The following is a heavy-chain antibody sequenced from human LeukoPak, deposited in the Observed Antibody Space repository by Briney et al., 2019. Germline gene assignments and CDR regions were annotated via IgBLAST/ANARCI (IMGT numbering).Heavy chain of an antibody. CDR1: GFTFSSYA. Sequence: AGGSLRLSCAASGFTFSSYAMHWVRQAPGKGLEWVAVISYDGSNKYYADSVTGRFTISRDNSKNTLYLQMNRLRAEDTAVYYCARAGIVGATKPGDYWGQGTLVTVSS. J-gene: IGHJ4*02. D-gene: IGHD1-26*01. CDR3: ARAGIVGATKPGDY. V-gene: IGHV3-30-3*01. CDR2: ISYDGSNK.